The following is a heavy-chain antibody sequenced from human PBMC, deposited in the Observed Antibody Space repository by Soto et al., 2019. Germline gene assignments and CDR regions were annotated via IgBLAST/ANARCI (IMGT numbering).Heavy chain of an antibody. Sequence: QITWKESGPTLVNPTQTLTLTCTFSGFSLKTSGVGVGWIRQPPGKALEWLAVMYWNDDKNYSPSLKNRLTITKDTSTNQVVLTMTNMDPVDTATYYCAHSPPVIEGTGYSIWGQGTMVTVSS. CDR2: MYWNDDK. D-gene: IGHD3-9*01. CDR1: GFSLKTSGVG. CDR3: AHSPPVIEGTGYSI. J-gene: IGHJ3*02. V-gene: IGHV2-5*01.